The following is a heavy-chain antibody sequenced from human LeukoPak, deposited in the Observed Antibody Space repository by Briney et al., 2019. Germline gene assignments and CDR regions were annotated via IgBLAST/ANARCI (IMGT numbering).Heavy chain of an antibody. CDR2: IYPGDSDT. Sequence: HGESLKISCKASGYSFVSHWDVWVRQMPGKGLEWLGIIYPGDSDTRYSPSFQGQVTISADKSISTAYLQWSSLKASDTAMYYCARQRVVAANVDIWGQGTMVTVSS. CDR3: ARQRVVAANVDI. J-gene: IGHJ3*02. CDR1: GYSFVSHW. V-gene: IGHV5-51*01. D-gene: IGHD2-15*01.